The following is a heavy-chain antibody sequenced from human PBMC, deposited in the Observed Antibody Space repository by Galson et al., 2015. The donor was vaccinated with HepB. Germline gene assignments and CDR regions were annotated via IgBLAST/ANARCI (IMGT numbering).Heavy chain of an antibody. CDR2: IYVDGST. CDR1: GGSISTYY. V-gene: IGHV4-4*07. CDR3: ARSNYFDL. J-gene: IGHJ4*02. Sequence: TLSLTCTVSGGSISTYYWSWIRQPAGKGLEWIGRIYVDGSTNYNPSLKSRITMSVDTSKKQVSLKLKSMTAADTAIYYCARSNYFDLWGQGTLVTVSS.